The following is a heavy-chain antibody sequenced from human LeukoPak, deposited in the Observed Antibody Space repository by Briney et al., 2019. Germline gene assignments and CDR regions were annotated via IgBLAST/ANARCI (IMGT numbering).Heavy chain of an antibody. V-gene: IGHV4-34*01. J-gene: IGHJ4*02. Sequence: SETLSLTCAVYGGSFIGYYWSWIRQPPGKGLEWIGEINHSGSTNYNPSLKSRVTISVDTSKNQFSLKLSSVTAADTAVYYCARGHSALRITMVRGVWYNYWGQGTLVTVSS. CDR3: ARGHSALRITMVRGVWYNY. CDR1: GGSFIGYY. CDR2: INHSGST. D-gene: IGHD3-10*01.